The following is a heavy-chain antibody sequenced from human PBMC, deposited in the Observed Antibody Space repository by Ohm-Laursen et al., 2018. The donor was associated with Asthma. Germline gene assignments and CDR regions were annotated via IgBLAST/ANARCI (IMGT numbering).Heavy chain of an antibody. D-gene: IGHD2-8*01. CDR1: GFPFSAYT. CDR2: ISGSSRYI. V-gene: IGHV3-21*01. Sequence: SLRLSCAASGFPFSAYTMTWVRQAPGKGLEWVSSISGSSRYIYYTDSVKDRFTISRDNAKRSLYLQMNSLRAEDTAVYYCVRDYCIDGFCSKAFDPWGQGTLVTVSS. CDR3: VRDYCIDGFCSKAFDP. J-gene: IGHJ5*02.